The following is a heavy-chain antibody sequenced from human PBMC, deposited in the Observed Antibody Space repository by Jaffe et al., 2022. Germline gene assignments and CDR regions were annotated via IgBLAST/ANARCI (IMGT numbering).Heavy chain of an antibody. CDR3: ASFMVRGRDYYNYMDV. J-gene: IGHJ6*03. CDR2: IYTSEST. Sequence: QVQLQESGPGLVKPSQTLSLTCTVSGGSISSGSYYWSWIRQPAGKGLEWIGHIYTSESTKYNPSLKSRVSISVDTSKNQFYLKLRSVTAADTAVYYCASFMVRGRDYYNYMDVWGKGTTVTVSS. D-gene: IGHD3-10*01. CDR1: GGSISSGSYY. V-gene: IGHV4-61*02.